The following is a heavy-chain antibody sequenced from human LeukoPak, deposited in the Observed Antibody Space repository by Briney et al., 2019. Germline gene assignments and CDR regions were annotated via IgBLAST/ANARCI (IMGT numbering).Heavy chain of an antibody. CDR1: GGTFSSYA. Sequence: SVKVSCRASGGTFSSYAISWVRQAPGQGLEWMGGIIPIFGTANYAQKFQGRVTITADESTSTAYMELSSLRSEDTAVYYCARDMGRNVVVPAARIYYYYMDVWGKGTTVTVSS. V-gene: IGHV1-69*13. CDR2: IIPIFGTA. D-gene: IGHD2-2*01. J-gene: IGHJ6*03. CDR3: ARDMGRNVVVPAARIYYYYMDV.